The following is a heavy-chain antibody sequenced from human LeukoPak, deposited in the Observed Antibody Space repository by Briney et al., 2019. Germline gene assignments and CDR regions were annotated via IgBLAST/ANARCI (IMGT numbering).Heavy chain of an antibody. CDR2: IYHSGRT. V-gene: IGHV4-38-2*02. D-gene: IGHD4-17*01. J-gene: IGHJ4*02. CDR3: ALGDYGDYYSFDY. Sequence: SETLSLTCTVSGYSISSGYYWGWIRQPPGKGLEWIGSIYHSGRTFYNPSLKSRVTISVDTSKNQFSLKLTSVTAADTAVYYCALGDYGDYYSFDYWGQGTLVTVSS. CDR1: GYSISSGYY.